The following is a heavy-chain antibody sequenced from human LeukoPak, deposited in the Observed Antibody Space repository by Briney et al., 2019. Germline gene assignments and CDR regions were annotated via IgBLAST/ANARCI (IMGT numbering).Heavy chain of an antibody. CDR2: ISGSGGST. Sequence: GGSLRLSCAASGFTFSSYSMNWVRQAPGKGLEWVSAISGSGGSTYYADSVKGRFTISRDNSKNTLYLQMNSLRAEDTAVYYCAKVEEQLVPYFFDYWGQGTLVTVSS. V-gene: IGHV3-23*01. CDR1: GFTFSSYS. J-gene: IGHJ4*02. D-gene: IGHD6-6*01. CDR3: AKVEEQLVPYFFDY.